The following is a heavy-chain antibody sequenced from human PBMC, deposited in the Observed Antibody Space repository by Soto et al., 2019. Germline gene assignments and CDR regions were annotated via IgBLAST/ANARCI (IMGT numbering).Heavy chain of an antibody. J-gene: IGHJ4*02. CDR2: IYHSGST. CDR1: GGSLSSGGYS. D-gene: IGHD6-25*01. V-gene: IGHV4-30-2*01. CDR3: AREFKESQRRGFDY. Sequence: QLQLQESGSGLVKPSQTLSLTCAFSGGSLSSGGYSWSWLRQPPGKGLEWIGYIYHSGSTYYNPSLKSRVTISVDRSKNQFSLKLSSVTAADTAVYYCAREFKESQRRGFDYWGQGTLVTVSS.